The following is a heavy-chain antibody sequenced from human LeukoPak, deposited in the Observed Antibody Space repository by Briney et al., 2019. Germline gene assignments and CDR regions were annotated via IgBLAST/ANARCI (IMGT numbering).Heavy chain of an antibody. CDR2: INWNGGST. V-gene: IGHV3-20*04. CDR3: TSTGILGATTGVGLFDY. CDR1: GFTFDDYG. Sequence: GGSLRLSCAASGFTFDDYGMSWVRQAPGKGLEGVSGINWNGGSTNYADSLKGRFTISRDNAKNSLYLQMNSLRAEDTALYYCTSTGILGATTGVGLFDYWGQGTLVTVSS. J-gene: IGHJ4*02. D-gene: IGHD1-26*01.